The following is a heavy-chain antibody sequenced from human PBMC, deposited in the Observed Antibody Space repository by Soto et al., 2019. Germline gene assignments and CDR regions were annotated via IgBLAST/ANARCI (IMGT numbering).Heavy chain of an antibody. CDR2: ISAYNGNT. D-gene: IGHD3-16*01. Sequence: QVQLVQSGAEVKKPGASVKVSCKASGYTFTSYGISWVRQAPGQGLEWMGWISAYNGNTNYAQKLQGRVTMTTDTSTSTAYMELRSLRSDDTAVYYCARDLQLRHYDYVWGSQKDAFDIWGQGTMVTVSS. V-gene: IGHV1-18*01. CDR1: GYTFTSYG. J-gene: IGHJ3*02. CDR3: ARDLQLRHYDYVWGSQKDAFDI.